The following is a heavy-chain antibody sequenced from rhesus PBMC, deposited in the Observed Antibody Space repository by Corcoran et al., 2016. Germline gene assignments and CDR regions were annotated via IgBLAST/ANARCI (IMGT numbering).Heavy chain of an antibody. J-gene: IGHJ4*01. Sequence: QVQLQESGPGLVKPSETLSLTCAVSGGSISSSNWWSWIRQPPGKGLEWIGYISGSSGSTYYNTSLKSRVTISTDTSKNQFSLKLSSVTAADTAVYYCASLDYWGQGVLVTVSS. CDR2: ISGSSGST. CDR3: ASLDY. CDR1: GGSISSSNW. V-gene: IGHV4-65*01.